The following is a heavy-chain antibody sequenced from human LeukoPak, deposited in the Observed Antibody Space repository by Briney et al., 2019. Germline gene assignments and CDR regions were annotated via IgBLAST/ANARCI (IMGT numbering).Heavy chain of an antibody. CDR2: IKQDGSGK. CDR3: ARGGITMVRGALAYYFDY. D-gene: IGHD3-10*01. V-gene: IGHV3-7*04. Sequence: GGSLRLSCAASGFTFSSYWMSWVRQAPGKGLEWVANIKQDGSGKYYVDSVKGRFTISRDNAKNSLYLQMNSLRAEDTAVYYCARGGITMVRGALAYYFDYWGQGTLVTVSS. CDR1: GFTFSSYW. J-gene: IGHJ4*02.